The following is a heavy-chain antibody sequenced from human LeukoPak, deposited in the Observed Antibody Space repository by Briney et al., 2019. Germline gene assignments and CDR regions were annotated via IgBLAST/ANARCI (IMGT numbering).Heavy chain of an antibody. Sequence: ASVKVSCKTSGYTFTSYGINWVRQAPGQGLEWMGWISGYNGNTDYAQNFQGRVTMTTDTSTSTAYMELRSLRSDDTAVYYCARAYCSSTSCYAFDIWGQGTMVTVSS. V-gene: IGHV1-18*01. CDR2: ISGYNGNT. CDR3: ARAYCSSTSCYAFDI. J-gene: IGHJ3*02. CDR1: GYTFTSYG. D-gene: IGHD2-2*01.